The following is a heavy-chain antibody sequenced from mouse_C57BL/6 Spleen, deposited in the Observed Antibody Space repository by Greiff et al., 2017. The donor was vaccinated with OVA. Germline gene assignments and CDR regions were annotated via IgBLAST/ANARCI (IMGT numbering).Heavy chain of an antibody. Sequence: EVHLVESGGDLVKPGGSLKLSCAASGFTFSSYGMSWVRQTPDKRLEWVATISSGGSYTYYPDSVKGRFTISRDNAKNTLYLQMSSLKSEDTAMYYCARRRDYGDFDYWGQGTTLTVSS. CDR3: ARRRDYGDFDY. J-gene: IGHJ2*01. D-gene: IGHD2-4*01. V-gene: IGHV5-6*01. CDR2: ISSGGSYT. CDR1: GFTFSSYG.